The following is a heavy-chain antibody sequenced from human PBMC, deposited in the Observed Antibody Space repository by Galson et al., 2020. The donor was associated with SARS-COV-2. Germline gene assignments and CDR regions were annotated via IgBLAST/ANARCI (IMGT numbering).Heavy chain of an antibody. D-gene: IGHD3-22*01. J-gene: IGHJ5*02. Sequence: SETLSLTCTVSGYYISSGYYWGWIRQPPGKGLEWIGSIYHSGSTYYNPSLKSRVTISVDTSKNQFSLKLNSVTAADTAVYYCARADYYYDSSGSAVVGDFDPWGQGTLVTVSS. V-gene: IGHV4-38-2*02. CDR3: ARADYYYDSSGSAVVGDFDP. CDR1: GYYISSGYY. CDR2: IYHSGST.